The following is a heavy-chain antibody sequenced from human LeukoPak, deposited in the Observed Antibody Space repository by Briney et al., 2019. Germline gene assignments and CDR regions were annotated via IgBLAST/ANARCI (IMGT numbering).Heavy chain of an antibody. D-gene: IGHD3-9*01. CDR2: IHYAGGT. V-gene: IGHV4-34*01. Sequence: SETLSLTCAVYGGSISGYYWSWIRQPPGKGLEWVGEIHYAGGTSYNPSLKSRATISVDTSKNQLSLKLSSVTAADTAVYYCARGNILSGYCFDFWGQGALVTVSS. CDR3: ARGNILSGYCFDF. J-gene: IGHJ4*02. CDR1: GGSISGYY.